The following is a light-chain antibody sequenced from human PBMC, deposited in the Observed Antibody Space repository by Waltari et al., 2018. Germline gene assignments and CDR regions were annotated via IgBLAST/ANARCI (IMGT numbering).Light chain of an antibody. V-gene: IGKV1-17*01. J-gene: IGKJ4*01. Sequence: DIQMSQSTSSLSASVGDRVTITCRASQDIRSHLNWYQQKPGKAPKLLIYYGNTLANGVPSRFSGSGSGTEFTFTISSLQPEDLATYYCQHANSYPLTFGGGTRVEIK. CDR2: YGN. CDR3: QHANSYPLT. CDR1: QDIRSH.